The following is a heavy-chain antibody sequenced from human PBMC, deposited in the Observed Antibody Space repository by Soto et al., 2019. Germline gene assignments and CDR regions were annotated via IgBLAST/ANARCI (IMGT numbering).Heavy chain of an antibody. CDR1: GGTFSRYT. Sequence: SVKVSCKASGGTFSRYTISWVRQAPGQGLGWMGGIIPIFGTANYAQKFQGRVTITADESTSTAYMELSSLRSEDTAVYYCARGRDGYKLYYYYGMDVWGQGTTVTVSS. V-gene: IGHV1-69*13. CDR3: ARGRDGYKLYYYYGMDV. D-gene: IGHD5-12*01. CDR2: IIPIFGTA. J-gene: IGHJ6*02.